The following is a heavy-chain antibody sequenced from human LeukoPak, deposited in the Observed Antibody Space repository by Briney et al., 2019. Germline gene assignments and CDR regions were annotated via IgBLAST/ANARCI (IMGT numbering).Heavy chain of an antibody. CDR2: IHHSGAT. J-gene: IGHJ5*02. CDR3: ARVGLGKFGEFLSP. V-gene: IGHV4-30-2*01. CDR1: GGSISSGGYY. Sequence: PSQTLSLTCTVSGGSISSGGYYWSWIRQPSGKGLEWIGYIHHSGATYYNPSLKSRVTISVDTSKNQFSLKLSSVTAADTAVYYCARVGLGKFGEFLSPWGQGTLVTVSS. D-gene: IGHD3-10*01.